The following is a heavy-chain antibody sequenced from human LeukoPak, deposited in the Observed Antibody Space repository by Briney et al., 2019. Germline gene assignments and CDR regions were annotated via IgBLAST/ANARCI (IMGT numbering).Heavy chain of an antibody. CDR1: GFTFSSYG. D-gene: IGHD3-22*01. V-gene: IGHV3-33*01. J-gene: IGHJ4*02. Sequence: GGSLRLSCAASGFTFSSYGMHWVRQAPGKGLEWVAVIWYDGSNKYYADSVKGRFTISRDNSKNTLYLQMNSLRAEDTAVYYCAREGGYYYDSSGYWDYWGQGTLVTVSS. CDR3: AREGGYYYDSSGYWDY. CDR2: IWYDGSNK.